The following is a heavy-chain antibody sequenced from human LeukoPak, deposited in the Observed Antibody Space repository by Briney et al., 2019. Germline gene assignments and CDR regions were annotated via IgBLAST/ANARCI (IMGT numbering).Heavy chain of an antibody. CDR2: IKQDGSEK. CDR1: GFTFSSYW. Sequence: GGSLRLSCAASGFTFSSYWMSWVRQAPGKGLEWVANIKQDGSEKYYVDSVKGRFTISRDNAKNSLYLQMNSLRAEDTAVYYCAREGTATVGSYYFDYWGQGTLVTVSS. J-gene: IGHJ4*02. D-gene: IGHD5-18*01. V-gene: IGHV3-7*01. CDR3: AREGTATVGSYYFDY.